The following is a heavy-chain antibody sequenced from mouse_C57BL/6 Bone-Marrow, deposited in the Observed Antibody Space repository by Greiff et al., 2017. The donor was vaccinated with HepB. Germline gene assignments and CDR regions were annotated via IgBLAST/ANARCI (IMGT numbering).Heavy chain of an antibody. CDR1: GFTFSSYA. J-gene: IGHJ3*01. CDR3: TRDGNYGFAY. D-gene: IGHD2-1*01. CDR2: ISSGGDYI. Sequence: DVQLVESGEGLVKPGGSLKLSCAASGFTFSSYAMSWVRQTPEKRLEWVAYISSGGDYIYYADTVKGRFTISRDNARNTLYLQMSSLKSEDTAMYYCTRDGNYGFAYWGQGTLVTVSA. V-gene: IGHV5-9-1*02.